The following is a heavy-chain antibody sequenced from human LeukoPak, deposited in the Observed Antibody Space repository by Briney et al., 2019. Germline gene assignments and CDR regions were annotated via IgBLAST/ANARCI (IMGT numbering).Heavy chain of an antibody. CDR1: GFTFRSHW. D-gene: IGHD5-12*01. Sequence: GGSLRLTCAASGFTFRSHWMHWVRQAPGKGLVWVSRINNDGRSTSYADSVKGRLTISRDNAKNTPYLQMNSLKAEDTAVYYCARDSGYGFDHWGQGTPVTVPS. CDR2: INNDGRST. J-gene: IGHJ4*02. CDR3: ARDSGYGFDH. V-gene: IGHV3-74*01.